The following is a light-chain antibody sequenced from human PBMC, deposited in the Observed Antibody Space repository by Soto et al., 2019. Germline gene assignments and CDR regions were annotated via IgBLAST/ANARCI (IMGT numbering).Light chain of an antibody. CDR2: EVS. CDR3: SSYTSSSIDYV. Sequence: QSVLTQPPSVSGSPGQSITISCTGTSSDVGGYNYVSWYQQPPGKAPKLMIYEVSNRPSGVSNRFSGSKSGNTASLTISGLQAEDEADYYCSSYTSSSIDYVFGTGTKLTVL. J-gene: IGLJ1*01. CDR1: SSDVGGYNY. V-gene: IGLV2-14*01.